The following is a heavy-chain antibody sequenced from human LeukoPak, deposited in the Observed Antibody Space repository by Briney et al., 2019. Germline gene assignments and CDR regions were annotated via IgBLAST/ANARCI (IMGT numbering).Heavy chain of an antibody. CDR2: ISGSGDST. V-gene: IGHV3-23*01. D-gene: IGHD3-22*01. CDR1: GFTFSSYA. CDR3: AKHYYDSLDY. J-gene: IGHJ4*02. Sequence: PGGSLRLSCAASGFTFSSYAMSWVRQAPGKGLEWVSAISGSGDSTCYADSVKGRFTISRDNSKNTLYLQMNSLRAEDTALYYCAKHYYDSLDYWGQGTLVTVSS.